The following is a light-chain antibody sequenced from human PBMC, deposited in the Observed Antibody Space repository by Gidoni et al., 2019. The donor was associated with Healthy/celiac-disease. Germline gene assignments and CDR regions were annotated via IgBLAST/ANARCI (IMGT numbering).Light chain of an antibody. CDR1: KCISNY. CDR3: QKYNSALAT. V-gene: IGKV1-27*01. J-gene: IGKJ3*01. Sequence: IQMTQSPSSLSASVGDRVTITCRASKCISNYLAWYQQKPGKVPKLLIYASSTLQSGVPSRFSGSGSGTDFTRTISSLQPEDVATYYFQKYNSALATFXPXTKVDIK. CDR2: ASS.